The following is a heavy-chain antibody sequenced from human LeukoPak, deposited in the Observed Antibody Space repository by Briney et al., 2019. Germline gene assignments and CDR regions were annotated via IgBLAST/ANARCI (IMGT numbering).Heavy chain of an antibody. D-gene: IGHD6-13*01. Sequence: PGGSLRLSCAASGFTFSNYNMNWVRQAPGKGLEWVSVISSSSRYMYYADSVKGRFTISRDIAKNSLYLQMNSLRAEDTVVYYCARVSTAVSLAIDYWGQGTLVTVST. CDR2: ISSSSRYM. CDR1: GFTFSNYN. J-gene: IGHJ4*02. CDR3: ARVSTAVSLAIDY. V-gene: IGHV3-21*06.